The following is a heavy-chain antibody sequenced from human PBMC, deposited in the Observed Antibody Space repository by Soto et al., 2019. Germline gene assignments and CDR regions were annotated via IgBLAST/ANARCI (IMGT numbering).Heavy chain of an antibody. D-gene: IGHD6-19*01. V-gene: IGHV4-59*01. CDR1: VGSIISYY. Sequence: PSETLSLTCTVSVGSIISYYWSWIRQPPGKGLEWIGYIYYSGSTNYNPSLKSRVTISVDTSKNQFSLKLSSVTAADTAVYYCASLTRPYSSGWYWFDPWGQGTLVTVSS. CDR3: ASLTRPYSSGWYWFDP. J-gene: IGHJ5*02. CDR2: IYYSGST.